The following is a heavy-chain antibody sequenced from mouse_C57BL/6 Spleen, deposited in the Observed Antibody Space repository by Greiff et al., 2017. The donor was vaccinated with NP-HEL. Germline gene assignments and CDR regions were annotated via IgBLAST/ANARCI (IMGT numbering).Heavy chain of an antibody. V-gene: IGHV5-17*01. D-gene: IGHD3-2*02. CDR1: GFTFSDYG. Sequence: VQLKESGGGLVKPGGSLKLSCAASGFTFSDYGMHWVRQAPEKGLEWVAYISRGSSTIYYADTVKGRFTISRDNAKNTLFLQMTSLRSEDTAMYYCARSDSSGSGFAYWGQGTLVTVSA. CDR3: ARSDSSGSGFAY. CDR2: ISRGSSTI. J-gene: IGHJ3*01.